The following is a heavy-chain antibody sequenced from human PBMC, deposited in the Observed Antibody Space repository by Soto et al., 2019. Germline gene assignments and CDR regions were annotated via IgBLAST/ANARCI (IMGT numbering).Heavy chain of an antibody. CDR2: INPNSGGT. Sequence: VASVKVSCKASGYTFTGYYMHWVRQAPGQGLEWMGWINPNSGGTNYAQKFQGWVTMTRDTSISTAYMELSRLRSDDTAVYYCARDMGIVGATYYYYGMDVWGQGTTVTVSS. CDR3: ARDMGIVGATYYYYGMDV. CDR1: GYTFTGYY. V-gene: IGHV1-2*04. J-gene: IGHJ6*02. D-gene: IGHD1-26*01.